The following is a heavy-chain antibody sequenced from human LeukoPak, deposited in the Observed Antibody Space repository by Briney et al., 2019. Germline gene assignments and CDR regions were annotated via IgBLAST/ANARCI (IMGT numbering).Heavy chain of an antibody. Sequence: PGGSLRLSCAASGFTFSGYAMSWVRQAPGKGLEWVSAISGSGGSTYLADSVKGRFTISRDNSKNTLYLQMNSLRAEDTAVYYCAKWVEYSSSGFDYWGQGTLVTVSS. J-gene: IGHJ4*02. V-gene: IGHV3-23*01. CDR1: GFTFSGYA. CDR2: ISGSGGST. D-gene: IGHD6-6*01. CDR3: AKWVEYSSSGFDY.